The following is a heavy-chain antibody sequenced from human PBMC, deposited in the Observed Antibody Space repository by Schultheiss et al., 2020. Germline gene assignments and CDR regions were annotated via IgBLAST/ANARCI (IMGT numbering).Heavy chain of an antibody. D-gene: IGHD3-22*01. CDR1: GFTFSSYS. V-gene: IGHV3-21*05. CDR3: ARADSSGFTP. Sequence: GGSLRLSCAASGFTFSSYSMNWVRQAPGKGLEWVSYISSSSSYIYYADSVKGRFTISRDNAKNSLYLQMNSLRAEDTAVYYCARADSSGFTPWGQGTLVTVSS. J-gene: IGHJ5*02. CDR2: ISSSSSYI.